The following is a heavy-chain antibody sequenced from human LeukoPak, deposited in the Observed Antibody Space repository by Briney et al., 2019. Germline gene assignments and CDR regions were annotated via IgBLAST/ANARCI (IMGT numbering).Heavy chain of an antibody. CDR1: GFTFSSYG. V-gene: IGHV3-30*03. J-gene: IGHJ4*02. D-gene: IGHD5-12*01. CDR3: ARESLLVGYQPPFDY. Sequence: GGSLRLSCAASGFTFSSYGMHWVRQAPGKGLEWVAVISYDGSNKYYADSVKGRFTISRDNSKNTLYLQMNSLRAEDTAVYYCARESLLVGYQPPFDYWGQGTLVTVSS. CDR2: ISYDGSNK.